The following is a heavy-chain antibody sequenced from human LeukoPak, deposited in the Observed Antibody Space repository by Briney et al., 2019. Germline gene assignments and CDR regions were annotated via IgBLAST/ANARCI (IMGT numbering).Heavy chain of an antibody. CDR2: INHSGST. V-gene: IGHV4-34*01. CDR1: GGPFSGYY. Sequence: SETLSLTCAVYGGPFSGYYWSWIRQPPGKGLEWIGEINHSGSTNYNPSLKSRVTISVDTSKNQFSLKLSSVTAADTAVYYCARAGSYFDYWGQGTLVTVSS. D-gene: IGHD3-10*01. CDR3: ARAGSYFDY. J-gene: IGHJ4*02.